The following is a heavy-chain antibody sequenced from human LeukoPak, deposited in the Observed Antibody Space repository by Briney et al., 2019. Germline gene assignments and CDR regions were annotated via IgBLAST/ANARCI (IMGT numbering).Heavy chain of an antibody. CDR1: SVSISNYY. CDR3: ARGERLSLDY. J-gene: IGHJ4*02. Sequence: SETLSLTCTVSSVSISNYYWSWSRQPPGKGLEWIGYIYYSGSINYNPSLKSRVTISVDTSKNQFSLKLTSVTAADTAVYYCARGERLSLDYWGQGTLVTVSS. CDR2: IYYSGSI. V-gene: IGHV4-59*01. D-gene: IGHD1-26*01.